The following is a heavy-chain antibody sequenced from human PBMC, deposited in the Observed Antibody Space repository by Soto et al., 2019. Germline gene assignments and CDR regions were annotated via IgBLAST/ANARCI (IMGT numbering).Heavy chain of an antibody. J-gene: IGHJ4*02. CDR2: ISSSSSYI. V-gene: IGHV3-21*01. Sequence: EVQLVESGGGLVKPGGSPRLSCAASGFTFSSYSMNWVRQAPGKGLEWVSSISSSSSYIYYADSVKGRFTISRDNAKNSLYLQMNSLRAEDTAVYYCARVGAAAGNGGNYWGQGTLVTVSS. CDR3: ARVGAAAGNGGNY. D-gene: IGHD6-13*01. CDR1: GFTFSSYS.